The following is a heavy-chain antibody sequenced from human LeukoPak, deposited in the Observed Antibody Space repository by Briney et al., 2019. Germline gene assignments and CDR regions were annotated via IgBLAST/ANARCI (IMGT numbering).Heavy chain of an antibody. D-gene: IGHD6-13*01. Sequence: PGGSLRHSWSASGFTFSSYAMSWVRQAPGKGLEWVSAISGSGGSTYYADSVKGRFTISRDNSKNTLYLQMTSLRAEATAVYYRAKEKSGYSSRAFDPWGQGTLVTVSS. CDR3: AKEKSGYSSRAFDP. V-gene: IGHV3-23*01. J-gene: IGHJ5*02. CDR2: ISGSGGST. CDR1: GFTFSSYA.